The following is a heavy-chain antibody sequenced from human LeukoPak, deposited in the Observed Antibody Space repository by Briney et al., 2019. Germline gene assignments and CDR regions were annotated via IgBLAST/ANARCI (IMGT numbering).Heavy chain of an antibody. V-gene: IGHV3-23*01. CDR2: ISGSGDST. CDR3: ARVGYSGYDYDY. Sequence: GGSLRLSCEASGFTFSSYAMSWVRQAPGKGLEWVPVISGSGDSTYYADSVEGRCTISRDNSKDALYLQMNSLRAEDTAVYYCARVGYSGYDYDYWGQGTLVTVSS. D-gene: IGHD5-12*01. J-gene: IGHJ4*02. CDR1: GFTFSSYA.